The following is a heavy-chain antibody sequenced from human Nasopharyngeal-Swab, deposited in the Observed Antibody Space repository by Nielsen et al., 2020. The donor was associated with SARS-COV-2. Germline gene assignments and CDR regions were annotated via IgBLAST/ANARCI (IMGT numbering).Heavy chain of an antibody. Sequence: RQAPGKALEWLALIYWDDDRRYSPSLKSRLTITKDTSKNRVVLTMTNMDPVDTATYYCAHSADYDILNGPWGQGTLVTVSS. CDR2: IYWDDDR. D-gene: IGHD3-9*01. CDR3: AHSADYDILNGP. V-gene: IGHV2-5*02. J-gene: IGHJ5*02.